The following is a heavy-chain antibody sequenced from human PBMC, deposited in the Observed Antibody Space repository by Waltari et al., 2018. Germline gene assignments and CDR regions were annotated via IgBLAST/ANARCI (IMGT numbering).Heavy chain of an antibody. V-gene: IGHV1-2*02. CDR3: ARTYSGSYYNLDFDY. D-gene: IGHD1-26*01. CDR2: INPNSGGT. CDR1: GYTFTGYY. J-gene: IGHJ4*02. Sequence: QVQLVQSGAEVKKPGASVKVSCKASGYTFTGYYMHWVRQDPGQGLEWMGWINPNSGGTNYAQKFQGRVTMTRDTSISTAYMELSRLRSDDTAVYYCARTYSGSYYNLDFDYWGQGTLVTVSS.